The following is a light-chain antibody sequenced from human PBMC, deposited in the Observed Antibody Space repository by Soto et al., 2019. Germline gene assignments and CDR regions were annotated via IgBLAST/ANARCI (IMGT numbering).Light chain of an antibody. CDR2: GAS. CDR3: QQFET. V-gene: IGKV3-15*01. CDR1: QSVSSN. J-gene: IGKJ1*01. Sequence: EIVMTRSPATLSVSPGERATLSYRASQSVSSNLAWYQQKPGQAPRLLIYGASTRATGIPARFSGSGSGTEFTLTISSLQSEDFAVYYCQQFETFGQGTKVDIK.